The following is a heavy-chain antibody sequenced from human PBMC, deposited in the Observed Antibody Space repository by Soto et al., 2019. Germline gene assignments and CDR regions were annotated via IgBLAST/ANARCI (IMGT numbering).Heavy chain of an antibody. CDR3: ARGGFDYGPGRMDV. Sequence: EVQLVESGGGLLQPGGSLTLSCTAYGFTFSNYWMHWVRQAPGKGLVWVSRTKSDGSGTSYTDSVKGRFTISRDNAYNTLYLQVSNVRAEDTAVYYCARGGFDYGPGRMDVGRKGTTVIVSS. J-gene: IGHJ6*04. CDR2: TKSDGSGT. D-gene: IGHD3-10*01. CDR1: GFTFSNYW. V-gene: IGHV3-74*01.